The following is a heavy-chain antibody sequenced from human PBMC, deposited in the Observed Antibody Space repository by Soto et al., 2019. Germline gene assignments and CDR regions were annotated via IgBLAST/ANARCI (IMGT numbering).Heavy chain of an antibody. CDR2: MYSEGNK. V-gene: IGHV4-59*01. CDR3: ARMRVVGEGAYYHMDA. D-gene: IGHD2-21*01. J-gene: IGHJ6*03. CDR1: GGSIHGYY. Sequence: QVQLQESGPGLVKPSETLSLTCSVSGGSIHGYYWSWIRQTPAKGLESVGYMYSEGNKFYNPSLQSRATMSVDTSKNLFSLRPSSVSAAHSALYSCARMRVVGEGAYYHMDAWGKGTTVTASS.